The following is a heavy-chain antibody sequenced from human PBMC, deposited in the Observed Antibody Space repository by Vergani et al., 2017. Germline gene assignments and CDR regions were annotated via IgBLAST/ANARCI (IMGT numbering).Heavy chain of an antibody. CDR3: ARGLYGDYEGAAY. Sequence: EVQLVESGGGLVQPGRSLRLSCAASGFTFDDYAMHWVRQAPGKGLEWVANIKQDGSEKYYVDSVKGRFTISRDNAKNSLYLQMNSLRAEDTAVYYCARGLYGDYEGAAYWGQGTLVTVSS. CDR1: GFTFDDYA. V-gene: IGHV3-7*03. CDR2: IKQDGSEK. D-gene: IGHD4-17*01. J-gene: IGHJ4*02.